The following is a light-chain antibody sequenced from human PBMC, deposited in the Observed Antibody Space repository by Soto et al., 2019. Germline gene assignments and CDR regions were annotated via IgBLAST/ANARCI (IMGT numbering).Light chain of an antibody. J-gene: IGLJ1*01. CDR3: AAWDDSLSGYV. Sequence: QLVLTQPPSASGTPGQRVTISCSGSSSNIGSSPVNWYQQLPGTAPKLFIYSDNQRPSGVPDRFSGSKSGTSASLAISGLQSDDEADYYCAAWDDSLSGYVFGTGTKATVL. V-gene: IGLV1-44*01. CDR2: SDN. CDR1: SSNIGSSP.